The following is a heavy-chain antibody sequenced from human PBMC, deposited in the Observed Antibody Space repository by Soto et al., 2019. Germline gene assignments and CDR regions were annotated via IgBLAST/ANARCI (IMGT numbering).Heavy chain of an antibody. CDR1: GGSISSSNW. CDR3: ARLFSDYYDSSDNWFDP. V-gene: IGHV4-4*02. D-gene: IGHD3-22*01. J-gene: IGHJ5*02. CDR2: IYHSGST. Sequence: SETLSLTCAVSGGSISSSNWWIWVRQPPGKGLEWIGEIYHSGSTNYNPSLKSRVTISVDKSKNQFSLKLSSVTAADTAVYYCARLFSDYYDSSDNWFDPWGQGTLVTVSS.